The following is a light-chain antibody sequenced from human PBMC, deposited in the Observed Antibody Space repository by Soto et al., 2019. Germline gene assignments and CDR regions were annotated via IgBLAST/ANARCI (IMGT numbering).Light chain of an antibody. Sequence: DLQMTQSPSTLSASVGDRVTITCRASHSISAWLAWYQQKPGKAPKLLIYKASTLDSGVPSRFSGSVSGTEFTHTISSLQPDDFATYYCHQYHSFFNYTFGQGTKLEIK. J-gene: IGKJ2*01. CDR1: HSISAW. CDR2: KAS. V-gene: IGKV1-5*03. CDR3: HQYHSFFNYT.